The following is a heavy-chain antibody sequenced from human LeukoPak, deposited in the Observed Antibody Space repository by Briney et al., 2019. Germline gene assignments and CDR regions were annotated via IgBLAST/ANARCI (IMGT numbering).Heavy chain of an antibody. D-gene: IGHD3-22*01. J-gene: IGHJ5*02. Sequence: KPSETLSLTCTVSGGSVSSADYYWSWIRQPPGKGLEWIAYMYYSGSTYYNPSLKSRVTMSADTSKNQLSLKLSPVTAADTAVYYCARPYYYDSRIDPWGQGILVTVSS. CDR1: GGSVSSADYY. CDR2: MYYSGST. V-gene: IGHV4-30-4*01. CDR3: ARPYYYDSRIDP.